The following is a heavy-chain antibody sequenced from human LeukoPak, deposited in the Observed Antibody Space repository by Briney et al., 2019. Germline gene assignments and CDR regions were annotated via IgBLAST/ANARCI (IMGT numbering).Heavy chain of an antibody. CDR3: ARWGGYSHYYYMDV. D-gene: IGHD5-12*01. Sequence: GASVKVSCKASGYTFTGYYMHWVGQAPGQGLEWMGRINPNSGGTNYAQKFQGRVTMTRDTSISTAYMELSRLRSDDTAVYYCARWGGYSHYYYMDVWGKGTTVTVSS. J-gene: IGHJ6*03. V-gene: IGHV1-2*06. CDR2: INPNSGGT. CDR1: GYTFTGYY.